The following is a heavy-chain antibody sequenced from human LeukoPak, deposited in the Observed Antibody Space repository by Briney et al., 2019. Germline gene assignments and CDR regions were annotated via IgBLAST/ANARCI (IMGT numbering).Heavy chain of an antibody. CDR3: AREAMYYYDSSGYDAFDI. J-gene: IGHJ3*02. CDR2: ISAYNGNT. V-gene: IGHV1-18*01. CDR1: GYTFTSYG. Sequence: ASVKVSCKASGYTFTSYGISWVRQAPGQGLEWMGWISAYNGNTNYAQKLQGRVTMTTDTSTRTAYMELRSLRSDDTAVYYCAREAMYYYDSSGYDAFDIWGQGTMVTVSS. D-gene: IGHD3-22*01.